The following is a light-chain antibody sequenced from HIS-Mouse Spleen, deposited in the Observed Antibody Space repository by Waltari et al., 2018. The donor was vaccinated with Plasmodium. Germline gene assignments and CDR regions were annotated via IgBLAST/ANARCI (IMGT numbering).Light chain of an antibody. Sequence: DIQMTQSPSSLSASVGDRVTITCQASQDISNYLNWYQQKPGKAPKLLIYDASNLETGGPSRFSVSGSGTDFTFTISSLQPEDIATYYCQQYDNLPPLFTFGPGTKVDIK. CDR3: QQYDNLPPLFT. J-gene: IGKJ3*01. CDR1: QDISNY. CDR2: DAS. V-gene: IGKV1-33*01.